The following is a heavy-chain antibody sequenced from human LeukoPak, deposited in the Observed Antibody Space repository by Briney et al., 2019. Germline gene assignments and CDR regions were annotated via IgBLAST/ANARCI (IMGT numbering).Heavy chain of an antibody. D-gene: IGHD2-8*02. J-gene: IGHJ5*02. CDR1: GGSISSYY. Sequence: PSETLSLTCAVSGGSISSYYWSWIRQPAGRGLEWIGRIYTSGGANYSPSLKSRVTMSIDTSKNQFSLRLTSVTAADTAVYYCASSWSLMGWFDPWGQGTLVTVSS. CDR3: ASSWSLMGWFDP. CDR2: IYTSGGA. V-gene: IGHV4-4*07.